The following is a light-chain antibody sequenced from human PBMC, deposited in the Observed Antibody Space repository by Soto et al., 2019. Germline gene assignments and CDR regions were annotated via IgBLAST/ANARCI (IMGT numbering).Light chain of an antibody. CDR1: QDISNL. J-gene: IGKJ5*01. Sequence: DIQMTQSRSFVSAAVGDRVTLTWRASQDISNLLAWYQQKPGKAPKLLIYAASSLQSGVPSRFSGSGSGTDFTLTISSLQPEDFATYYCQQSYSTTITFGQGTRLEIK. CDR2: AAS. V-gene: IGKV1-12*01. CDR3: QQSYSTTIT.